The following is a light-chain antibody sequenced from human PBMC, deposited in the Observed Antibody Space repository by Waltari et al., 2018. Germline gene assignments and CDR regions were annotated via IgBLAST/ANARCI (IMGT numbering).Light chain of an antibody. CDR1: SSDVGGSNY. V-gene: IGLV2-8*01. CDR2: EVS. CDR3: SSYAGNNSYV. J-gene: IGLJ1*01. Sequence: QSALTQPPSASGSPGQSVTISCPGTSSDVGGSNYVSWYQQHPGKAPKRMIAEVSKRPSGVPDRFSGSKSGNTASLTVSGLQAEDEADYYCSSYAGNNSYVFGAGTKVTVL.